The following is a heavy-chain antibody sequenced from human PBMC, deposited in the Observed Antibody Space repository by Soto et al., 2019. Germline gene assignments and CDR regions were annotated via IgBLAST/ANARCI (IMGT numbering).Heavy chain of an antibody. Sequence: GGARRLCRGGSGVTFSRYGMHWGRQAPGKGLEWVAVISYDGSNKYYADSVKGRFSISRDNSKNTLYLQMNSLRAEDTAVYYCAKDRDSSGWYYFDYWGQGT. D-gene: IGHD6-19*01. CDR3: AKDRDSSGWYYFDY. CDR1: GVTFSRYG. J-gene: IGHJ4*02. CDR2: ISYDGSNK. V-gene: IGHV3-30*18.